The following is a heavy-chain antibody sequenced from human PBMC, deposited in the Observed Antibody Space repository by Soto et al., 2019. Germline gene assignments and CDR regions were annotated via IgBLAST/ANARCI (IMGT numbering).Heavy chain of an antibody. CDR3: ARDLAGRYCGRDCPNGMDV. V-gene: IGHV3-30*04. J-gene: IGHJ6*02. CDR1: GFASSEYA. Sequence: QGQLVESGGGVVQPGRSLRLSCGASGFASSEYAMHWVRQAPGQGLEWTATISFDGNKRFYADSVKGRLTISRDNSKNTLYLEMHSLRGEDTAVYYCARDLAGRYCGRDCPNGMDVWGPGTTVTVSS. CDR2: ISFDGNKR. D-gene: IGHD2-21*02.